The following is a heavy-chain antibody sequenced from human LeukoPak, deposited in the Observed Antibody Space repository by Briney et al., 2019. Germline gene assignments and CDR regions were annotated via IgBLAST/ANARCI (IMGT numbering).Heavy chain of an antibody. CDR3: ARERGSGGFDF. D-gene: IGHD2-15*01. V-gene: IGHV4-59*11. Sequence: SETLSLTCAVSGASITTHDWHWIRQAPGKGLEWIEYIYFSGTTDYNPSLKGRVTISVDTSKNQFSLKVNSVTAADTAVYYCARERGSGGFDFWGQGTQVTVSS. CDR2: IYFSGTT. CDR1: GASITTHD. J-gene: IGHJ4*02.